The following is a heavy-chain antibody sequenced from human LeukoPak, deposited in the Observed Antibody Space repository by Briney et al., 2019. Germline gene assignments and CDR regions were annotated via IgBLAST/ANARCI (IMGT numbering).Heavy chain of an antibody. CDR2: IYYSGST. V-gene: IGHV4-61*01. CDR1: GGSVSSGSYY. CDR3: AREGADCSGGSCYVWFDP. D-gene: IGHD2-15*01. J-gene: IGHJ5*02. Sequence: LETLSLTCTVSGGSVSSGSYYWSWIRQPPGKGLEWIGYIYYSGSTNYNPSLKSRVTISVDTSKNQFSLKLSSVTAADTAVYYCAREGADCSGGSCYVWFDPWGQGTLVTVSS.